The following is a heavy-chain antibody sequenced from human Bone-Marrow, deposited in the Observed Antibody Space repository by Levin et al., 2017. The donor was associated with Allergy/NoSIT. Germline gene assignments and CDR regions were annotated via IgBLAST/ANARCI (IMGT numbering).Heavy chain of an antibody. Sequence: PGGSLRLSCATSGFALRDYTMHWLRQAPGKGLEWVALLTYDGNTEYYAASVKGRFNISRDTSTDTLYLIMNSLGPEDTAVYYCARVRFTFMADYFYFEYWGQGTMVAVSS. D-gene: IGHD2/OR15-2a*01. J-gene: IGHJ4*02. CDR3: ARVRFTFMADYFYFEY. CDR1: GFALRDYT. CDR2: LTYDGNTE. V-gene: IGHV3-30*03.